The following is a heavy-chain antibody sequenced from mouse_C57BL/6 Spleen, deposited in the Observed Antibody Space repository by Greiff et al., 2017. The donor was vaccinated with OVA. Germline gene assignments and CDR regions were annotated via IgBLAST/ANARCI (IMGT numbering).Heavy chain of an antibody. CDR2: IDPETGGT. V-gene: IGHV1-15*01. CDR1: GYTFTDYE. D-gene: IGHD1-1*01. Sequence: QVQLKESGAELVRPGASVTLSCKASGYTFTDYEMHWVKQTPVHGLEWIGAIDPETGGTAYNQKFKGKAILTADKSSSTAYMELRSLTSEDSAVYYCTRSVTVVATRWYFDVWGTGTTVTVSS. CDR3: TRSVTVVATRWYFDV. J-gene: IGHJ1*03.